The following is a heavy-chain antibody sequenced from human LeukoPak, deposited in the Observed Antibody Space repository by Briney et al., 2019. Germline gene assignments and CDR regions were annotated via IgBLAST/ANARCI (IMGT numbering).Heavy chain of an antibody. V-gene: IGHV4-39*07. J-gene: IGHJ4*02. Sequence: TSETLSLTCTVSGGSISRNNYYWDWIRQPPGKGLEYIGSIYYSGSTYYNPSLKSRVTISVDRSKNQFSLKLSSVTAADTAVYYCARAVGRITMVRGVIMRYFDYWGQGTLVTVSS. CDR1: GGSISRNNYY. CDR3: ARAVGRITMVRGVIMRYFDY. D-gene: IGHD3-10*01. CDR2: IYYSGST.